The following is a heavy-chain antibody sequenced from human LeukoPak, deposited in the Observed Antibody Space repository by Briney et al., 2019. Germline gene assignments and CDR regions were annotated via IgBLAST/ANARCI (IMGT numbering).Heavy chain of an antibody. CDR1: GFTFSSYG. J-gene: IGHJ4*02. CDR2: ISYDGSNK. V-gene: IGHV3-30*19. Sequence: HPGGSLRLSCAASGFTFSSYGMHWVRQAPGKGLEWVAVISYDGSNKYYADSVKGRFTISRDNSKNTLYLQMNSLRAEDTAVYYCARDPGRFLEWYVFDYWGQGTLVTVSS. D-gene: IGHD3-3*01. CDR3: ARDPGRFLEWYVFDY.